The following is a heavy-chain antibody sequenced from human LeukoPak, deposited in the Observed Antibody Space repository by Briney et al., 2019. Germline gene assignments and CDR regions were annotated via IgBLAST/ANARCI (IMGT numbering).Heavy chain of an antibody. D-gene: IGHD2-21*02. CDR1: GYTFTSYG. Sequence: ASVKVSCKASGYTFTSYGISWVRQAPGQGLEWMGWISAYNGNTNYAQKLQGRVTMTTDTSTSTAYMELRSLRSDDTAVYYCARVRVVVTAGYYYYYGMDVWGQGTTVTVSS. CDR2: ISAYNGNT. J-gene: IGHJ6*02. CDR3: ARVRVVVTAGYYYYYGMDV. V-gene: IGHV1-18*01.